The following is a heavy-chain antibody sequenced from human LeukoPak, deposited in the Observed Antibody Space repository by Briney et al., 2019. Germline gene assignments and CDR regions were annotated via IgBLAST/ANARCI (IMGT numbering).Heavy chain of an antibody. CDR1: GFIFRSYE. J-gene: IGHJ4*02. CDR2: ISSSGSTI. Sequence: GGSLRLSCAASGFIFRSYEMNWVRQAPGKGLEWVSYISSSGSTIYYADSVKGRFTISRDNAKNSLYLQMNSLRAEDTAVYYCARGQIVVGRTPFDYWGQGTLVTVSS. V-gene: IGHV3-48*03. D-gene: IGHD3-22*01. CDR3: ARGQIVVGRTPFDY.